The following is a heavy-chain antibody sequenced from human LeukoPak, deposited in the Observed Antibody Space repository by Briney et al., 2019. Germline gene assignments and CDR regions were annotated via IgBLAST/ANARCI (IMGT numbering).Heavy chain of an antibody. Sequence: SETLSLTCAVSGDSISIGTYSWSWIRQPPGKGLEWIGYIYYSGSTNYNPSLKSRVTISVDTSKNQFSLKLSSVTATDTAVYYCARQGERYFDYWGQGTLVTVSS. CDR3: ARQGERYFDY. CDR1: GDSISIGTYS. V-gene: IGHV4-61*01. D-gene: IGHD1-1*01. J-gene: IGHJ4*02. CDR2: IYYSGST.